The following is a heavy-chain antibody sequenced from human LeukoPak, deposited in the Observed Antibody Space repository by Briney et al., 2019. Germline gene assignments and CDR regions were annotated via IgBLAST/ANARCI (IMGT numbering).Heavy chain of an antibody. CDR2: FDPEDGET. CDR1: GYTLTELS. D-gene: IGHD3-10*01. Sequence: ASVKVSCKVSGYTLTELSMHWVRQAPGKGLEWMGGFDPEDGETIYAQKFQGRVTMTEDTSTDTAYMELSSLRSEDTAVYYCATDHPMVRGVNNNWFDPWGQGTLVTVSS. J-gene: IGHJ5*02. CDR3: ATDHPMVRGVNNNWFDP. V-gene: IGHV1-24*01.